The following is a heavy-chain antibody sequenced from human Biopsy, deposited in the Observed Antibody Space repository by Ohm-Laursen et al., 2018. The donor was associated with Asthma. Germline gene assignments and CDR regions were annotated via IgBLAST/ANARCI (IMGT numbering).Heavy chain of an antibody. CDR3: ARAVDYSHYYGIDV. D-gene: IGHD3-10*01. CDR2: ISVYNGNT. CDR1: GYTFYSAG. J-gene: IGHJ6*02. Sequence: SSVKVSCKTSGYTFYSAGITWVRQAPGQGLEWMGWISVYNGNTKVAQKLQDRVTMITDTSTSTAYMELRSLRSDDTAVYFCARAVDYSHYYGIDVWGQGTTVTVS. V-gene: IGHV1-18*01.